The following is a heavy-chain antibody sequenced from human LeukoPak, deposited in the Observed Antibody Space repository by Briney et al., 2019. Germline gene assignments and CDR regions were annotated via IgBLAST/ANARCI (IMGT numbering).Heavy chain of an antibody. D-gene: IGHD2-15*01. Sequence: QAGGSLRLSCAASGFTFSTYAMNWVRQAPGKGLEWVSTVNDRVSNTYYADSVKGRFTISRDNSKNTLYLQMNSLRAEDTAVYYCAKGWSDWYFDYWGQGTLVTVSS. J-gene: IGHJ4*02. CDR1: GFTFSTYA. CDR3: AKGWSDWYFDY. V-gene: IGHV3-23*01. CDR2: VNDRVSNT.